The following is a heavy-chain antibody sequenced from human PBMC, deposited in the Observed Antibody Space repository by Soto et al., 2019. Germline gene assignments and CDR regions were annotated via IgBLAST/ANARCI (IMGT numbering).Heavy chain of an antibody. CDR3: AREARYYDFWSGYSLQDYYGMDV. V-gene: IGHV3-53*01. CDR1: GFTVSSNY. Sequence: GGSLRLSCAASGFTVSSNYMSWVRQAPGKGLEWVSVIYSGGSTYYADSVKGRSTISRDNSKNTLYLQMNSLRAEDTAVYYCAREARYYDFWSGYSLQDYYGMDVWGQGTTVTVSS. D-gene: IGHD3-3*01. CDR2: IYSGGST. J-gene: IGHJ6*02.